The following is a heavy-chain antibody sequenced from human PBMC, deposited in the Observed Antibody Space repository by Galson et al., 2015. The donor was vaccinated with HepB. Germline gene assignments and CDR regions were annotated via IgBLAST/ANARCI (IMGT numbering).Heavy chain of an antibody. J-gene: IGHJ4*02. CDR1: GFSLSTRGLG. D-gene: IGHD3-16*02. V-gene: IGHV2-5*02. CDR3: AHSGHVWGSYRPFDF. CDR2: IYWDDDK. Sequence: PALVNPTQTLTLTCTFSGFSLSTRGLGVGWIRQPPRKALEWLALIYWDDDKRYSPSLKSRLTITKDTSKNQVVLTMSNMDPVDTATYYCAHSGHVWGSYRPFDFWGQGTLVTVSS.